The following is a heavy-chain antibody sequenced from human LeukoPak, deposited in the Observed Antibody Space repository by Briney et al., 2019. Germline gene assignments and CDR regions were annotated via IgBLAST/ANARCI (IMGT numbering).Heavy chain of an antibody. CDR2: INSDGSRT. Sequence: GGSLRLSCAASGFTFSNYWMHWVRQAPGKGLVWVSRINSDGSRTTYADSVKGRFTISRDNAKNSLYLQLNSLRADDTAVYYCARGGYCTGGRCYHDFWGQGTLVTVSS. V-gene: IGHV3-74*01. D-gene: IGHD2-15*01. CDR3: ARGGYCTGGRCYHDF. J-gene: IGHJ4*02. CDR1: GFTFSNYW.